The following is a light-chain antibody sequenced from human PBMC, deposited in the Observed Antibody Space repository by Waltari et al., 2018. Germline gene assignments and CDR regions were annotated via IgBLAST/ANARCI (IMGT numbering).Light chain of an antibody. CDR1: SGNIATNY. V-gene: IGLV6-57*03. CDR3: QSFDSSHVV. Sequence: FMLTQPHSVSESPGKTVTISCTRSSGNIATNYVQWYQPRPGSAPTKVIYEDNQRPSGFPDRFSGSIDSSSNSASLIISGLKAEDEADYYCQSFDSSHVVFGGGTKLTVL. CDR2: EDN. J-gene: IGLJ2*01.